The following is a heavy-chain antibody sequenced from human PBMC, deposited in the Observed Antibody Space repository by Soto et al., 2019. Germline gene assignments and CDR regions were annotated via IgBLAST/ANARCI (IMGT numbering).Heavy chain of an antibody. CDR3: ARAYYFGSGTSYTLYY. Sequence: GGSLRLSCAASGFTFSNYGMHWVRQAPGKGLEWVAVISDDGVSKYYADSVQGRFTVSRDNSESAVFLQMNSLRPDDTALYFCARAYYFGSGTSYTLYYWGQGTQVTVPQ. CDR1: GFTFSNYG. CDR2: ISDDGVSK. J-gene: IGHJ4*02. V-gene: IGHV3-30*03. D-gene: IGHD3-10*01.